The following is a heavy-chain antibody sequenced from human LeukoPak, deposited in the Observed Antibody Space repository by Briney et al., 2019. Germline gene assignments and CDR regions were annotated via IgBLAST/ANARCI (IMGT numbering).Heavy chain of an antibody. V-gene: IGHV4-39*01. CDR1: GGSISSSSYY. Sequence: PSETLSLTCTVSGGSISSSSYYWGWIRQPPGKGLEWIGSIYYSGSTYYNPSLKSRVTISVDTSKNQFSLKLSSVTAADTAVYYCARHPNYYYYMDVWGKGTTVTISS. J-gene: IGHJ6*03. CDR2: IYYSGST. CDR3: ARHPNYYYYMDV.